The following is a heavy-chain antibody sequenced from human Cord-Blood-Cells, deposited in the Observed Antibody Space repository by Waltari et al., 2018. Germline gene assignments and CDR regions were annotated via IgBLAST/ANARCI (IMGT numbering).Heavy chain of an antibody. J-gene: IGHJ4*02. Sequence: QVQLVQSGAEGKKPGASVKVSCKASGYTFTSYAMHWVRQAPGQRLEWMGWINAGNGNTKYSQKCQGRVTITRDTSASTAYMELSSLRSEDTAVYYCARSYSSSYYFDYWGQGTLVTVSS. CDR3: ARSYSSSYYFDY. CDR1: GYTFTSYA. V-gene: IGHV1-3*01. CDR2: INAGNGNT. D-gene: IGHD6-6*01.